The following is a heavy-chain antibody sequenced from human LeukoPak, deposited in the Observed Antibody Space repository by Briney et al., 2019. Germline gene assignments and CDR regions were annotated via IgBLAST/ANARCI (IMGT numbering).Heavy chain of an antibody. CDR2: IYYSGST. V-gene: IGHV4-59*08. J-gene: IGHJ4*02. D-gene: IGHD6-19*01. Sequence: SETLSLTCTVSGGSISSYYWSWIRQPPGKGLEWIGYIYYSGSTNYNPSLKSRVTISVDTSKNQFSLKLSSVTAAGTAVYYCARHEYSSGWYHGYFDYWGQGTLVTVSS. CDR1: GGSISSYY. CDR3: ARHEYSSGWYHGYFDY.